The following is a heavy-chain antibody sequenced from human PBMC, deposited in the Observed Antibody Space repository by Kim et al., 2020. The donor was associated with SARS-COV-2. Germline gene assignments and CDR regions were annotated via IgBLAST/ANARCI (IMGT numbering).Heavy chain of an antibody. CDR2: ISGSGGST. Sequence: GGSLRLSCAASGFTFSSYAMSWVHQAPGKGLEWVSAISGSGGSTYYADSVKGRFTISRDNSKNTLYLQMNSLRAEDTAVYYCAGRVRGSGSYYIRKPFDYWGQGTLVTVSS. J-gene: IGHJ4*02. V-gene: IGHV3-23*01. D-gene: IGHD3-10*01. CDR1: GFTFSSYA. CDR3: AGRVRGSGSYYIRKPFDY.